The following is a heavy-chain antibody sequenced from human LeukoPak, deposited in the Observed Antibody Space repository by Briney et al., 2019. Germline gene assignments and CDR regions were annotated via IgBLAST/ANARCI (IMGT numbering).Heavy chain of an antibody. Sequence: GGSLRLSCAASGFTVSSNYMSWVRQAPGKGPEWVSVIYTGGPTYYADSVKGRFIISRDNSKNTLYLQMNSLRAEDTAVYYCAVAGNGPIDYWGQGTLVTVSS. CDR3: AVAGNGPIDY. CDR1: GFTVSSNY. J-gene: IGHJ4*02. D-gene: IGHD5-12*01. CDR2: IYTGGPT. V-gene: IGHV3-53*01.